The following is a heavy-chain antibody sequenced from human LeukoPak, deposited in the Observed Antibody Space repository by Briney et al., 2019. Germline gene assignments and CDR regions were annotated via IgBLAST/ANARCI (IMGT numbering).Heavy chain of an antibody. V-gene: IGHV4-30-4*01. D-gene: IGHD3-22*01. CDR2: IYYSGST. Sequence: SQTLSLTCTVSGGSISSGDYYCSWIRQPPGKGLEWIGYIYYSGSTYYNPSLKSRVTISVDTSKNQFSLKLSSVSSADTAVYYCARGHYYDSSGYDVWGQGTTVTVAS. CDR3: ARGHYYDSSGYDV. CDR1: GGSISSGDYY. J-gene: IGHJ6*02.